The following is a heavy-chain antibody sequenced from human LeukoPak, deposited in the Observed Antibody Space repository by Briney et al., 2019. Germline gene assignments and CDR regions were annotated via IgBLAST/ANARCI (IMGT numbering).Heavy chain of an antibody. D-gene: IGHD2-2*01. CDR3: TRVGVPAAMPFDY. Sequence: GGSLRLSCTASGFTFGDYAMSWVRQAPGKGLEWVGFIRSKAYGGTTEYAASVKGRFTISRDDSKRIAYLQMNSLKTEDTAVYYCTRVGVPAAMPFDYWGQGTLVTVSS. J-gene: IGHJ4*02. V-gene: IGHV3-49*04. CDR2: IRSKAYGGTT. CDR1: GFTFGDYA.